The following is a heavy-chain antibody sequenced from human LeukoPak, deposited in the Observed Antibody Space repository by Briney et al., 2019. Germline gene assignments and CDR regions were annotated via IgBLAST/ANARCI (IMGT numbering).Heavy chain of an antibody. Sequence: KPGESLKISCKASGYSFTTPWIGWVRQMPGKGLEWMGIIYPGDSDTRYSPSFQGQVTISADKSITTAYLQWSSLKASDTAMYYCARGARGGYSSTWYDYWGQGTLVTVSS. D-gene: IGHD6-13*01. CDR1: GYSFTTPW. V-gene: IGHV5-51*03. CDR2: IYPGDSDT. J-gene: IGHJ4*02. CDR3: ARGARGGYSSTWYDY.